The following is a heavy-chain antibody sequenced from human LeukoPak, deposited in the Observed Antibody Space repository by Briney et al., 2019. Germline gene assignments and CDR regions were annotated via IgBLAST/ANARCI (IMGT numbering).Heavy chain of an antibody. Sequence: GASVKDSCKASGYTFTGYWIQWVRQALGQGPEWMGWIQTDRGDTVYAEKFQGRVTMTRDTSITTAYVELSRLASDDTAVYYCARGGSFHAFDIWGRGTMVSVSS. CDR1: GYTFTGYW. V-gene: IGHV1-2*02. CDR3: ARGGSFHAFDI. D-gene: IGHD3-10*01. J-gene: IGHJ3*02. CDR2: IQTDRGDT.